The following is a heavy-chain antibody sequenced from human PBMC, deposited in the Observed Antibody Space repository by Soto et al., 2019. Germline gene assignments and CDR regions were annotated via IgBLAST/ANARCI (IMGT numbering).Heavy chain of an antibody. Sequence: PGGSLRLSCAASGFTFSDYYMSWIRQAPGKGLEWVSYISSSGSTIYYADSVKGRFTISRDNAKNSLYLQMNSLRAEDTAVYYCARSVLGYCSGGSCYVHYYYMDVWGKGTTVTVSS. CDR1: GFTFSDYY. J-gene: IGHJ6*03. V-gene: IGHV3-11*01. CDR3: ARSVLGYCSGGSCYVHYYYMDV. CDR2: ISSSGSTI. D-gene: IGHD2-15*01.